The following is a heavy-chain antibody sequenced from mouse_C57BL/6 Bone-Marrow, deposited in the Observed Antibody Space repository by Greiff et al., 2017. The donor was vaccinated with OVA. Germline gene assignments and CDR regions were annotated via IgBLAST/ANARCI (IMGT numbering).Heavy chain of an antibody. CDR1: GYTFTSYW. CDR3: ARQIYDGYYLFAY. Sequence: VQLQQPGAELVKPGASVTLSCKASGYTFTSYWMHWVKQRPGQGLEWIGMIHPNSGSTNYNEKFKSKATLTVDKSSSTAYMQLSSLTSEDSAVYYCARQIYDGYYLFAYWGQGTLVTVSA. V-gene: IGHV1-64*01. J-gene: IGHJ3*01. D-gene: IGHD2-3*01. CDR2: IHPNSGST.